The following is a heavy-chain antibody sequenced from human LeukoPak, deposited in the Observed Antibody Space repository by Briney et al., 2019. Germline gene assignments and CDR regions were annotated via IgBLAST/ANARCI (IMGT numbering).Heavy chain of an antibody. J-gene: IGHJ4*02. CDR1: GYTFTGYY. CDR2: INPNSGGT. CDR3: ARVSKGDYGSGSHLFDY. V-gene: IGHV1-2*04. Sequence: ASVKVSCKASGYTFTGYYMHWVRQAPGQGLEWMGWINPNSGGTNYAQKFQGWVTMTRDTSISTAYMELSRLRSDDTAVYYCARVSKGDYGSGSHLFDYWGQGTLVTVSS. D-gene: IGHD3-10*01.